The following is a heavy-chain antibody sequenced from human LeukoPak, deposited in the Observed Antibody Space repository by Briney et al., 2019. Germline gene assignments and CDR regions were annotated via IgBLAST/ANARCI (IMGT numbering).Heavy chain of an antibody. J-gene: IGHJ2*01. D-gene: IGHD1-26*01. Sequence: PGGSLRLSCAASGFTFNNYAMGWVRQTPGKGLKWVSGITGNGRSTYYADSVKGRFTISRDNSKNTLYLQVNSLRAEDTAAYFCAKSGTVGATRFDWYFDLWGRGTQVTVSS. CDR3: AKSGTVGATRFDWYFDL. V-gene: IGHV3-23*01. CDR1: GFTFNNYA. CDR2: ITGNGRST.